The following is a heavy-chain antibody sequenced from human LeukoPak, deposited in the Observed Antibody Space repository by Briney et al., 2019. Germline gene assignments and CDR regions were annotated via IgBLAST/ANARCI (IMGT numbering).Heavy chain of an antibody. CDR3: ARDPMTAAGSKDGMDV. J-gene: IGHJ6*02. Sequence: GGSLRLSCAVSGFSITSNYMSWVRQDPGRGLEWVAVIYGDDETNYSDSVRGRFTISRDNSKNTLYLQMNSLRAEDTAVYYCARDPMTAAGSKDGMDVWGQGTTVTVSS. CDR1: GFSITSNY. V-gene: IGHV3-53*01. D-gene: IGHD6-13*01. CDR2: IYGDDET.